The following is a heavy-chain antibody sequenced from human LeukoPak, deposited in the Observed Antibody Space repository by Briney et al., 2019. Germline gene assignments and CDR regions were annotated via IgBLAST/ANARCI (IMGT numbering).Heavy chain of an antibody. CDR2: INPSGGST. D-gene: IGHD3-22*01. CDR1: GYTFTSYY. V-gene: IGHV1-46*01. CDR3: ASISSNYYDSSGPGDY. J-gene: IGHJ4*02. Sequence: GASVKVSCKASGYTFTSYYMHWVRQAPGQGLEWMGIINPSGGSTGYAQKFQGRVTMTRDTSTSTVYMELSSLRSEDTAVYYCASISSNYYDSSGPGDYWGQGTLVTVSS.